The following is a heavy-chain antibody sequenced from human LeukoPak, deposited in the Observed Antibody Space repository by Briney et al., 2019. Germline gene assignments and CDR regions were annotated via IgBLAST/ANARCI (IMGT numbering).Heavy chain of an antibody. CDR2: INYGGST. V-gene: IGHV4-34*01. CDR1: EMSFSAYY. Sequence: SGTLSLTCAVSEMSFSAYYWNWIRQSPGKGLEWIGEINYGGSTKYTPSLEGRGTILIDTSKNQFSLKLTSVTAADTAVYYCARGFPPGSGSRGSHAFDVWGQGTMVTVSS. D-gene: IGHD6-19*01. J-gene: IGHJ3*01. CDR3: ARGFPPGSGSRGSHAFDV.